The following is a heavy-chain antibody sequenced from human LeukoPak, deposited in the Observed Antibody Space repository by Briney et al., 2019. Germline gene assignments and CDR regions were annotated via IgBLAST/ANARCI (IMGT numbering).Heavy chain of an antibody. Sequence: PGRSLRLSCAASGFTFSSYAMSWVRQAPGKGLEWVSAISGSGGSTYYADSVKGRFTISRDNSKNTLYLQMNSLRAEDTAVYYCAKGAWVVAALPAYFDYWGQGTLVTVSS. CDR3: AKGAWVVAALPAYFDY. J-gene: IGHJ4*02. CDR1: GFTFSSYA. D-gene: IGHD2-15*01. CDR2: ISGSGGST. V-gene: IGHV3-23*01.